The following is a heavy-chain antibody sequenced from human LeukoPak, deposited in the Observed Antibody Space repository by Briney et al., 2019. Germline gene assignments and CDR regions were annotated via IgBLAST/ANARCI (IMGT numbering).Heavy chain of an antibody. J-gene: IGHJ6*02. CDR3: ARDYGRSRDYGMDV. CDR1: GLTFDDYA. D-gene: IGHD3-10*01. V-gene: IGHV3-74*01. Sequence: GGSLRLSCAASGLTFDDYAMHWVRQAPGKGLVWVSRINADGSSASYADSVKGRFTISRDNAKNTLYLQMNSLRAEDTAMYYCARDYGRSRDYGMDVWGQGTTVTVSS. CDR2: INADGSSA.